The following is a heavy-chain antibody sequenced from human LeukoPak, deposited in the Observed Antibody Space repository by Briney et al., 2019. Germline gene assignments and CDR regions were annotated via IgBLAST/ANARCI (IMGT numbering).Heavy chain of an antibody. Sequence: PGGSLRLSCAASGFTVSSNYMSWVRQAPGKGLEWASGISWNSGSIGYGDSVKGRFTVSRDSAKNSLYLQMNSLRAEDTALYYCAKAIGGSYYWYFDLWGRGTLVTVSS. CDR2: ISWNSGSI. CDR1: GFTVSSNY. V-gene: IGHV3-9*01. CDR3: AKAIGGSYYWYFDL. J-gene: IGHJ2*01. D-gene: IGHD3-10*01.